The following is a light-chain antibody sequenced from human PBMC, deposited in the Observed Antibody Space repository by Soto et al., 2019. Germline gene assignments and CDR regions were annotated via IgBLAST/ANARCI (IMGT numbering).Light chain of an antibody. CDR1: QSISTS. J-gene: IGKJ2*01. CDR2: ETS. CDR3: QQRKNWPPVYT. V-gene: IGKV3-11*01. Sequence: EIVLTQSPATLSLSPGERATLSCRASQSISTSFAWYQQRPGQAPRLLIYETSNRATGIPVRFSGSGSGTDFNRSIRRLEPEDFAVYYCQQRKNWPPVYTFGQGTKVEVK.